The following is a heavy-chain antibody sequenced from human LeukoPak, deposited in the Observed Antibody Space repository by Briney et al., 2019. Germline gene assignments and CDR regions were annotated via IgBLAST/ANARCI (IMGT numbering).Heavy chain of an antibody. Sequence: SETLSLTCTVSGGSISSYYWSWIRQPPGKGLEWIGYIYYSGSTNYNPSLKSRVTMSVDTSKNQFSLKLSSVTAADTAVYYCARELGIVGATHWGFDPWGQGTLVTVSS. D-gene: IGHD1-26*01. CDR3: ARELGIVGATHWGFDP. CDR2: IYYSGST. CDR1: GGSISSYY. J-gene: IGHJ5*02. V-gene: IGHV4-59*12.